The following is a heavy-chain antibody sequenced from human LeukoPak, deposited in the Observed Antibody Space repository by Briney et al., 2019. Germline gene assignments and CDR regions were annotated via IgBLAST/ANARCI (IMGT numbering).Heavy chain of an antibody. J-gene: IGHJ4*02. CDR1: GGSIRDYY. V-gene: IGHV4-4*07. CDR2: IYTTGST. CDR3: ARGPPPDFDC. Sequence: SETLSLTCTVSGGSIRDYYWSWIRQPAGKGLEWIGRIYTTGSTDYNPSLKSRVTMSVDTSKNQFSLKLSSVTAADTAVYYCARGPPPDFDCWGQGTLVTVSS.